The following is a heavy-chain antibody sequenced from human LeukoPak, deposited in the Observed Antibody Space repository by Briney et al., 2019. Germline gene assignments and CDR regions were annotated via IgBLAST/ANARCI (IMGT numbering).Heavy chain of an antibody. D-gene: IGHD1-26*01. CDR1: GGSISSSSYY. V-gene: IGHV4-39*01. J-gene: IGHJ4*02. CDR3: ASASSGSYFAFDY. CDR2: IYYSGST. Sequence: SETLSLTCTVSGGSISSSSYYWGWIRQPPGKGLEWIGSIYYSGSTYYNPSLKSRVTISVDTSKNQFSLKLSSVTAADTAVYYCASASSGSYFAFDYWGQGTLVTVSS.